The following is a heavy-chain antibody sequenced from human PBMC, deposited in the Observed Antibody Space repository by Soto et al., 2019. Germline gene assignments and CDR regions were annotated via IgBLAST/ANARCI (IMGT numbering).Heavy chain of an antibody. D-gene: IGHD5-12*01. Sequence: GGSLRLSCATSGFTFTNYAMTWVRQCPGKGLEWVSSISAGGVSTYFADSVKGRFTISRDNSKNTLFLHMNSLRAEDTAVYYCAKMYRGYSGYIQSWGQGTLVTVSS. CDR2: ISAGGVST. J-gene: IGHJ5*02. CDR3: AKMYRGYSGYIQS. V-gene: IGHV3-23*01. CDR1: GFTFTNYA.